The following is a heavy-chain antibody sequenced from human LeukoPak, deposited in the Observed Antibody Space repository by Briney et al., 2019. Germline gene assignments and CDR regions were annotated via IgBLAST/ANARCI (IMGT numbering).Heavy chain of an antibody. V-gene: IGHV3-23*01. J-gene: IGHJ4*02. CDR1: GFTFSSYA. CDR3: ATSPASSCLDD. D-gene: IGHD2-2*01. Sequence: GGSLRLSCAASGFTFSSYAMSWARQAPGKGLEWVSILYSDGTTYYADSVKGRFTISRDNSKNTLYLQMNSLRAEDSAVYYCATSPASSCLDDWGQGTLVTVSS. CDR2: ILYSDGTT.